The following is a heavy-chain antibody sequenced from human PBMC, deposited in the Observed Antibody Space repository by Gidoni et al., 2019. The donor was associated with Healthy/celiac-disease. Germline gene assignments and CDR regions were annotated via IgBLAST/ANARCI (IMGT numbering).Heavy chain of an antibody. V-gene: IGHV3-48*02. D-gene: IGHD3-16*01. CDR3: AREGRLGDYASYYYYYGMDV. J-gene: IGHJ6*02. Sequence: EVQLVESGGGLVQPGGSLRLSCAASGFTFSSYSMNWVRQAPGKGLEWVSYISSSSSTIYYADSVKGRFTISRDNAKNSLYLQMNSLRDEDTAVYYCAREGRLGDYASYYYYYGMDVWGQGTTVTVSS. CDR2: ISSSSSTI. CDR1: GFTFSSYS.